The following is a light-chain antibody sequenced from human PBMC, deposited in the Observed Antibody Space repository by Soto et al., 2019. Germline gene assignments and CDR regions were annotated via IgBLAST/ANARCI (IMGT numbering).Light chain of an antibody. Sequence: QSVLTQPASVSGSPGQSITISCTGSSSDVGSYVLVSWYQQPPGKGPKLLIYEGSKRPSGISDRFSGTRSADTASLTISGLQTEGEADYYCCSYSGNNTWVFGGGTKVTVL. J-gene: IGLJ3*02. CDR1: SSDVGSYVL. V-gene: IGLV2-23*01. CDR2: EGS. CDR3: CSYSGNNTWV.